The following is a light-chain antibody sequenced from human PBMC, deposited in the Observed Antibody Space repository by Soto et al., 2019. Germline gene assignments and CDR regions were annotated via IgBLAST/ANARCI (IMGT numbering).Light chain of an antibody. J-gene: IGKJ4*01. CDR1: QSVSRY. CDR2: DAS. Sequence: ELVFTQSPATLSLSLGERATLSCRASQSVSRYLAWFQQNPGQTPRLLIYDASNRATGVPARFSGSGSGTDFTLTISSLEPEDFAVYYCQQRRNWLTFGGGTKVEIK. CDR3: QQRRNWLT. V-gene: IGKV3-11*01.